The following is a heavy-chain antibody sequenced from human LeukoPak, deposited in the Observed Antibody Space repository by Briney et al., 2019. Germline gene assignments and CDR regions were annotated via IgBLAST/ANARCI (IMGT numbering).Heavy chain of an antibody. CDR2: IIPIFTTA. V-gene: IGHV1-69*13. J-gene: IGHJ3*01. CDR3: ARGPQVGAFDL. D-gene: IGHD1-26*01. CDR1: GGTISNYV. Sequence: ASAKVSCKAAGGTISNYVISWVRQAPGQGLEWMGGIIPIFTTANYAQRFQGRVTITADESTSTAYMELSSLRSEDTAVYYCARGPQVGAFDLWGQGTMVTVSS.